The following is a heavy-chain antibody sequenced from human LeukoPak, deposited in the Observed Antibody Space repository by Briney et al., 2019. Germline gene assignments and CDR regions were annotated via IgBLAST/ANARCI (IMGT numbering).Heavy chain of an antibody. Sequence: EASVKVSCKASGYTFADYYIHWVRQATGQGLEWMGWMNPNSGNTGYAQKFQGRVTMTRNTSISTAYMELSSLRSEDTAVYYCARPGGNLDWTDILTGYYRRTNWFDPWGQGTLVTVSS. V-gene: IGHV1-8*02. J-gene: IGHJ5*02. D-gene: IGHD3-9*01. CDR1: GYTFADYY. CDR2: MNPNSGNT. CDR3: ARPGGNLDWTDILTGYYRRTNWFDP.